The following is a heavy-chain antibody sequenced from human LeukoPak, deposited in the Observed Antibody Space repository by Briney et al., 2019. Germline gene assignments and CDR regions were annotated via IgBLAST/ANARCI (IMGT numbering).Heavy chain of an antibody. CDR3: ARVGSSGYYYPEYFQH. Sequence: GGSLRLSCASSGFTVSRNYMSLVRQAPGKGLEWVSVIYSGGSTYADSVKGRFTISRDNSKNTLYLQMNSLRDEDTAVYYCARVGSSGYYYPEYFQHWGQGTLVTVFS. J-gene: IGHJ1*01. CDR2: IYSGGST. V-gene: IGHV3-66*01. CDR1: GFTVSRNY. D-gene: IGHD3-22*01.